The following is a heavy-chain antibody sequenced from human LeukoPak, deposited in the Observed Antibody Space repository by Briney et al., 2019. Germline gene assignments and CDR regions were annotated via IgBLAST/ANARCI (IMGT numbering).Heavy chain of an antibody. CDR3: AHNRWLYSPPLKINWFDP. CDR2: IYWDDDK. V-gene: IGHV2-5*02. J-gene: IGHJ5*02. CDR1: GFSLSTSGVG. Sequence: ESGPTLVKPTQTLTLTCTFSGFSLSTSGVGVGWIRQPPGKALEWLALIYWDDDKRYSPSLKSRLTITKDTSKNQVVLTMTNMDPVDTATYYCAHNRWLYSPPLKINWFDPWGQGTLVTVSS. D-gene: IGHD3-22*01.